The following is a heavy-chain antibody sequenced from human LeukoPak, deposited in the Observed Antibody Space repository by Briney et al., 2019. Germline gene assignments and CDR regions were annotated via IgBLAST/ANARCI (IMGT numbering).Heavy chain of an antibody. CDR2: IRYDGSNK. V-gene: IGHV3-30*02. D-gene: IGHD6-19*01. Sequence: GGSLRLSCAASGFTFSSYGMHWVRQAPGKGLEWVAFIRYDGSNKFYADSVKGRFTISRDNSKNTLYLQMNSLRAEDTAVYYCAKEEEAVAALPVYGMDVWGQGTTVTVSS. J-gene: IGHJ6*02. CDR3: AKEEEAVAALPVYGMDV. CDR1: GFTFSSYG.